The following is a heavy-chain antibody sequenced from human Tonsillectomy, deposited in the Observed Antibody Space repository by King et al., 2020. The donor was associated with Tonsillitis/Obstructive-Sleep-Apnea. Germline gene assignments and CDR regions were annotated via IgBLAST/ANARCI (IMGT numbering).Heavy chain of an antibody. CDR2: ISGSGSST. CDR1: GFTLSNYA. Sequence: VQLVESGGGLVQPGGSLRLSCAASGFTLSNYAMNWVRQAPGKGLEWVSAISGSGSSTYYADSVKGRVTISRDNYKNTMCLQMNSLRAGDTAVYYCATSSDADTDYYNYDMDVWGKGTTVTVSS. J-gene: IGHJ6*03. D-gene: IGHD6-13*01. V-gene: IGHV3-23*04. CDR3: ATSSDADTDYYNYDMDV.